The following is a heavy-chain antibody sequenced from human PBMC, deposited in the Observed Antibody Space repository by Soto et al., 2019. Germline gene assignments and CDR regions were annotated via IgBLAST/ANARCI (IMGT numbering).Heavy chain of an antibody. J-gene: IGHJ4*02. CDR1: GFTFSSSA. D-gene: IGHD2-21*01. V-gene: IGHV3-21*05. Sequence: GGSLRLSCAASGFTFSSSAMHWVRQAPGKGLEWLSHISPKSTFRNYADSVKGRFTISRDNTESSLFLQMNSLGVDDTAVYSCVRGGGGGLFEHWGQGVLGTVSS. CDR3: VRGGGGGLFEH. CDR2: ISPKSTFR.